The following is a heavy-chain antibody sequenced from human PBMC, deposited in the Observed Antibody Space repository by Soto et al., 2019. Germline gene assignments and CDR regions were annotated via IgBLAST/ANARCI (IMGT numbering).Heavy chain of an antibody. CDR1: GFTFSSFA. D-gene: IGHD6-19*01. CDR2: ISDSGDST. Sequence: PGGSLRLSCAASGFTFSSFAMSWVRQAPWKGLEWVSSISDSGDSTYYADSVKGRFTISRDNSKNTLYLQMNSLRAEDTAVYYCAKGPRSTYTSGWRYFEYWGQGTLVTVSS. CDR3: AKGPRSTYTSGWRYFEY. J-gene: IGHJ4*02. V-gene: IGHV3-23*01.